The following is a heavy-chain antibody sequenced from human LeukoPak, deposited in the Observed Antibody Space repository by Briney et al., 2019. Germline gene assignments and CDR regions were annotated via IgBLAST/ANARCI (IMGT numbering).Heavy chain of an antibody. CDR1: GYIFTSYY. CDR2: INPSGGST. J-gene: IGHJ3*02. Sequence: ASVKVSCKASGYIFTSYYMHWARQAPGQGLEWMGIINPSGGSTSYAQKFQGRVTMTRDTSTSTVYMELRSLTSDDTAVYYCARDEGSFDIWGQGTLVTVSS. V-gene: IGHV1-46*01. CDR3: ARDEGSFDI.